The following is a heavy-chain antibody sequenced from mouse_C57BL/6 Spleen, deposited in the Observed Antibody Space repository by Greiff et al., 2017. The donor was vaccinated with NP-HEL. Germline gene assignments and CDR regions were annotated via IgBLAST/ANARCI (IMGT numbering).Heavy chain of an antibody. V-gene: IGHV5-4*01. Sequence: EVMLVESGGGLVKPGGSLKLSCAASGFTFSSYAMSWVRQTPEKRLEWVATISDGGSYTYYPDNVKGRFTISRDNAKNNLYLQMSHLKSEDTAMYYCARDYYGNSYAMDYWGQGTSVTVSS. CDR3: ARDYYGNSYAMDY. CDR2: ISDGGSYT. D-gene: IGHD2-1*01. CDR1: GFTFSSYA. J-gene: IGHJ4*01.